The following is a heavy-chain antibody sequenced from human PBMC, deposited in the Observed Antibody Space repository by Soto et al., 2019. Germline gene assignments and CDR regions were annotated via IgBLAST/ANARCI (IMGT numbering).Heavy chain of an antibody. CDR3: ARGQFNYALDYYKGMDV. CDR1: GGSISGYY. CDR2: IYYRGST. Sequence: SETLSLTCNVSGGSISGYYWSWIRQPPGKGLEYIGYIYYRGSTNYNPSLESRVTMPVDTSRNQFSLKASDTAIYYCARGQFNYALDYYKGMDVWGQGTTVTVSS. D-gene: IGHD4-4*01. V-gene: IGHV4-59*12. J-gene: IGHJ6*02.